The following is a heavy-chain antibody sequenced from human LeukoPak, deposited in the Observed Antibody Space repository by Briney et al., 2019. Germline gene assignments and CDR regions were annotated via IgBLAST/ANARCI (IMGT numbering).Heavy chain of an antibody. CDR3: ARALYGNTDAFDI. Sequence: PGGSLRLSCAASGFTFSSYWMHWVRQAPGGGLVWVSRINSDGSSTSYADSVNGRFTISRDNAKNTLYLKMNSLRAEDTAVYYCARALYGNTDAFDIWGQGTMVTVSS. CDR1: GFTFSSYW. CDR2: INSDGSST. J-gene: IGHJ3*02. D-gene: IGHD1/OR15-1a*01. V-gene: IGHV3-74*01.